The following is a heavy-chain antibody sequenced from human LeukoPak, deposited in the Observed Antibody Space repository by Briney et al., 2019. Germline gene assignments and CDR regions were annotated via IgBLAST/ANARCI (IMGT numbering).Heavy chain of an antibody. CDR3: ATLREYYDSLTAPFEY. D-gene: IGHD3-9*01. CDR2: FDPEDGER. Sequence: ASVRVSCKLSGHTLTELPMHWVRQAPGEGLEWMGRFDPEDGERIYEQKFQGRVTMTEDTSTDTAYMELSSLRSDDTAVCYCATLREYYDSLTAPFEYWGQGTLVTVTS. V-gene: IGHV1-24*01. CDR1: GHTLTELP. J-gene: IGHJ4*02.